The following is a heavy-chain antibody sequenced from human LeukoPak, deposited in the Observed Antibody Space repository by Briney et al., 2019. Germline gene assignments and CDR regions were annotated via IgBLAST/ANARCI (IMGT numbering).Heavy chain of an antibody. CDR1: GGSISSYY. Sequence: SETLTLTCTVSGGSISSYYWSWIRQPPGKGLEWIGYIYYSGSTNYNPSLKSRVTISVDTSKNQFSLKLSSVTAADTAVYYCARDLQRYYFDYWGQGTLVTVSS. CDR2: IYYSGST. V-gene: IGHV4-59*01. J-gene: IGHJ4*02. CDR3: ARDLQRYYFDY.